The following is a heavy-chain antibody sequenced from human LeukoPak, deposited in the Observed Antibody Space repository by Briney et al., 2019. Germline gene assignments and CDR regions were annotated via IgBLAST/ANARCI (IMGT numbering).Heavy chain of an antibody. J-gene: IGHJ5*02. Sequence: GGSLRLSCAASGFTFSSYAMHWVRQAPGKGLEWVAVISYDGSNKYYADSVKGRFTISRDNSKNTLYLQMNSLRAEDTAVYYCARSCSSTSCYSRFDPWGQGTLVTVSS. CDR2: ISYDGSNK. CDR1: GFTFSSYA. V-gene: IGHV3-30-3*01. D-gene: IGHD2-2*02. CDR3: ARSCSSTSCYSRFDP.